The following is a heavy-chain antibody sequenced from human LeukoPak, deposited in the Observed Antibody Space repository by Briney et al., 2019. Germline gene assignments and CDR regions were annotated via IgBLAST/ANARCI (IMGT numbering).Heavy chain of an antibody. V-gene: IGHV3-7*03. CDR2: INPDGSEK. Sequence: GGSLRLSCAASGFTFNIYNMNWVRQAPGKGLEYVAYINPDGSEKNCVDSVKGRFSISRDNAQNTLFLQMNSLRAEDTALYYCARHGDFCFDNWGQGTPVTVS. CDR1: GFTFNIYN. J-gene: IGHJ4*02. D-gene: IGHD4-17*01. CDR3: ARHGDFCFDN.